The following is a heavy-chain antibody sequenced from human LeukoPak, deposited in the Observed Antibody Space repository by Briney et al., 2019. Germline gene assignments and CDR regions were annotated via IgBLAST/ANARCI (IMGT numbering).Heavy chain of an antibody. D-gene: IGHD5-18*01. CDR1: GGSISSYY. CDR3: ARQATHSKDPYYFDY. V-gene: IGHV4-4*07. Sequence: SETLSLTCTVSGGSISSYYWSWIRQPAGKGLEWIGRIYTSGSTNYNPSLKSRVTISVDTSRNQFSLRLSSVTAADTAVYYCARQATHSKDPYYFDYWGQGTLVTVSS. CDR2: IYTSGST. J-gene: IGHJ4*02.